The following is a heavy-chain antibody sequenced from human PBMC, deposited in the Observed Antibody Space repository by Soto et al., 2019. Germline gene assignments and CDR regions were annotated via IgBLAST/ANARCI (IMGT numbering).Heavy chain of an antibody. CDR3: ANREYQLLS. CDR2: ISYDGSNK. D-gene: IGHD2-2*01. CDR1: GFTFSGYG. V-gene: IGHV3-30*18. Sequence: QVQLVESGGGVVQPGRSLRLSCAAAGFTFSGYGMHRVRQAPGKGLEWVAVISYDGSNKYYADSVKGRFTISRDNSKNTLYLQMNSLRAEDTAVYYCANREYQLLSWGQGTLVTVSS. J-gene: IGHJ5*02.